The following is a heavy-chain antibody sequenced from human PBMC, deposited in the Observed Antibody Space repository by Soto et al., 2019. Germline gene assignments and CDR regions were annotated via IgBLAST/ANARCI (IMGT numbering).Heavy chain of an antibody. CDR3: ASAAVTGTAGLDF. V-gene: IGHV1-2*02. CDR2: INPNSGGT. D-gene: IGHD6-19*01. J-gene: IGHJ4*02. Sequence: ASVKVSCKASGYTFSGVYMHWVRQAPGQGLEWMGWINPNSGGTKYAEKFQGRVTMTRDTSISTAYVELSRLTSDDTAVYYCASAAVTGTAGLDFWGQGTLVTVSS. CDR1: GYTFSGVY.